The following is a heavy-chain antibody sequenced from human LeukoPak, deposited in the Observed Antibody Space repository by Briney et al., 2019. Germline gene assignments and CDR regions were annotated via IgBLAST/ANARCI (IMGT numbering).Heavy chain of an antibody. V-gene: IGHV1-2*06. J-gene: IGHJ3*02. D-gene: IGHD2-15*01. CDR2: INPNRGVT. CDR3: ARVYGSIVVVVAATPRGAFDI. CDR1: GYTFTGYY. Sequence: EASVKVSCKASGYTFTGYYMHWVRQAPGQGLEWMRRINPNRGVTNYAQKVQGRVTMTRDTSISTAYMELGRLRSDDTAVYYCARVYGSIVVVVAATPRGAFDIWGQGTMVTVSS.